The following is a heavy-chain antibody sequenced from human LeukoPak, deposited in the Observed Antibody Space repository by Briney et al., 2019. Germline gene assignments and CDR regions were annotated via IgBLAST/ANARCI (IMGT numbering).Heavy chain of an antibody. Sequence: GGSLRLSCAASGFTFSSYTMNWVRQALGQGLEWVSTISDPHSGSETHYADSVKGRFTISRDNSKNTLYLQMNSLRAEDTAVYYCAKDPGILGELLPNHLDYWGQGTLVTVSS. J-gene: IGHJ4*02. V-gene: IGHV3-23*01. CDR1: GFTFSSYT. CDR3: AKDPGILGELLPNHLDY. CDR2: ISDPHSGSET. D-gene: IGHD1-26*01.